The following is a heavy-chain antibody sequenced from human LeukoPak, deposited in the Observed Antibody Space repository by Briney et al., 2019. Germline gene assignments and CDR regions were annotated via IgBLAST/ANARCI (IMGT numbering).Heavy chain of an antibody. J-gene: IGHJ6*02. D-gene: IGHD6-13*01. Sequence: SETLSLTCTVSGGSISSGSYYWNWIRQPAGKGLEWIGRIYTSGSTNYNPTLKSRVIISVDTSKNQYSLKLSSVTAADAAVYYCARERASPPHSSSWDYYYYGMDVWGQGTTVTVSS. CDR3: ARERASPPHSSSWDYYYYGMDV. CDR1: GGSISSGSYY. V-gene: IGHV4-61*02. CDR2: IYTSGST.